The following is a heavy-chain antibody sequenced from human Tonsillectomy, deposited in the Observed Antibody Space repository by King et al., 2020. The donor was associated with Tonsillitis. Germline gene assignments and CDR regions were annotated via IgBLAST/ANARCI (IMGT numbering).Heavy chain of an antibody. V-gene: IGHV3-7*03. CDR3: AREVYDILTASYYVDY. J-gene: IGHJ4*02. CDR2: IKQDGSEK. Sequence: VQLVESGGGLVQPGGSLRLSCAASGFKFSSYWVSWVRQTPGKGLEWVANIKQDGSEKYYVDSVMGRLTISRDNAKNSLYLQMNSLRAEDTAVYYCAREVYDILTASYYVDYWGQGTLVTVSS. CDR1: GFKFSSYW. D-gene: IGHD3-9*01.